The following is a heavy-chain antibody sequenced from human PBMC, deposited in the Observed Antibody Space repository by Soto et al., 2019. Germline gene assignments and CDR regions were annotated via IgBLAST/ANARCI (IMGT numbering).Heavy chain of an antibody. D-gene: IGHD3-10*01. Sequence: SETLSLTCIVSGGSISSGGYYWSWIRQHPGKGLEWIGYIYYSGSTYYNPSLKSRVTISVDTSKNQFSLKLSSVTAADTAVYYCARDLRYYYGSGSYSYGMDVWGQGTTVTISS. CDR1: GGSISSGGYY. CDR2: IYYSGST. J-gene: IGHJ6*01. V-gene: IGHV4-31*03. CDR3: ARDLRYYYGSGSYSYGMDV.